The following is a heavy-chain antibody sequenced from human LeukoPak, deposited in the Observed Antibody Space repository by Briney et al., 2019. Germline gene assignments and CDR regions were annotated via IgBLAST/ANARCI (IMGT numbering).Heavy chain of an antibody. CDR3: ARAGSGWSIDY. V-gene: IGHV3-48*03. D-gene: IGHD6-19*01. Sequence: GGSLRLSCAASGFTFSSYEMNWVRQAPGKGLEWVSYISTSGSTIYYADSVKGRFTISRDNAKNSLYLQMNSLTAEDADVYYCARAGSGWSIDYWGQGTLVTVSS. CDR1: GFTFSSYE. CDR2: ISTSGSTI. J-gene: IGHJ4*02.